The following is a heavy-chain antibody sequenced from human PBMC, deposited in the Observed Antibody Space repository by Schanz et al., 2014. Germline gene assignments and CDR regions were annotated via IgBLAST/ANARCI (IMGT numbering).Heavy chain of an antibody. Sequence: QVQLVQSGAEVKKPGASVKVSCKTSGYTFSNDDINWVRQAIGQGPEWMGWMQPDSGKTHYAEKCQGRVAMARDVSISTAYMELSSLASEDAAVYYCARGQRRAIGRAFDPWGQGTLVAVSS. CDR1: GYTFSNDD. CDR3: ARGQRRAIGRAFDP. J-gene: IGHJ5*02. CDR2: MQPDSGKT. V-gene: IGHV1-8*01. D-gene: IGHD3-10*01.